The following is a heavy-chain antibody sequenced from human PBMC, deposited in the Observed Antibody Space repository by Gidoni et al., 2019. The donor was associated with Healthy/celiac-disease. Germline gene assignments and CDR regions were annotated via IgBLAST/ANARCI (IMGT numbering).Heavy chain of an antibody. CDR3: SRSGDQQLETGFDY. J-gene: IGHJ4*02. V-gene: IGHV4-59*01. D-gene: IGHD6-13*01. Sequence: QVQLQESGPGLGKPSETLSLTCTVSGGSTSSSYWSWIRQPPGKGLEWIGYIYYSGGTNYNPALKSRVTISVDTSKNQFSLKLSSVTAADTAVYYCSRSGDQQLETGFDYWGQGTLVTVSS. CDR1: GGSTSSSY. CDR2: IYYSGGT.